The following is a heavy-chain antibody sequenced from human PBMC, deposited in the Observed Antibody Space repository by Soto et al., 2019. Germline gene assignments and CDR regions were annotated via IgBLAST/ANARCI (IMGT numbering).Heavy chain of an antibody. Sequence: TVSGGSISSYYWSWIRQPPGKGLEWIGYIYYSGSTNYNPSLKSRVTISVDTSKNQFSLKLSSVTAADTAVYYCASEPIVAPYFDYWGQGTLVTVSS. J-gene: IGHJ4*02. D-gene: IGHD5-12*01. V-gene: IGHV4-59*01. CDR3: ASEPIVAPYFDY. CDR1: GGSISSYY. CDR2: IYYSGST.